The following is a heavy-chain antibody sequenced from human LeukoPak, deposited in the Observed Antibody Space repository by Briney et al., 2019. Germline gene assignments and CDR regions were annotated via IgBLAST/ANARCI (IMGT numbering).Heavy chain of an antibody. CDR1: GFTFDDCA. D-gene: IGHD2-15*01. CDR3: AYLVSMRVIPASDAFDI. Sequence: GGSLRLSCAASGFTFDDCAMHWVRQAPGKGLEWVSGISWNSGSIGYADSVKGRFTISRDNAKNSLYLQMNSLRTEDPALYYCAYLVSMRVIPASDAFDIWGQGTMVTVSS. CDR2: ISWNSGSI. V-gene: IGHV3-9*01. J-gene: IGHJ3*02.